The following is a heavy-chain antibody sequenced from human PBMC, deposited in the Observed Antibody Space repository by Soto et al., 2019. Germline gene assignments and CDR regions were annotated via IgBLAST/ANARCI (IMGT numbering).Heavy chain of an antibody. V-gene: IGHV1-2*02. D-gene: IGHD2-2*01. CDR3: ARVTSFQEGMGV. CDR2: INPITGDT. CDR1: GYTFTDYY. J-gene: IGHJ6*02. Sequence: QVQLVQSGAEVKKPGASVRVSCKASGYTFTDYYLHWVRQAPGQGLEWMGWINPITGDTKSTQKFQARVTMTRGTTIGTASVEVTSLTSDDPAGYYCARVTSFQEGMGVWCQGTRLSVS.